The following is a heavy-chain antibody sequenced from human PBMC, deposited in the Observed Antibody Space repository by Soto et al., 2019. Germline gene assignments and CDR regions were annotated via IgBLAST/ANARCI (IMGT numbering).Heavy chain of an antibody. J-gene: IGHJ4*02. D-gene: IGHD6-19*01. V-gene: IGHV4-59*08. CDR3: ARAVGDPLSYLAY. CDR1: SDSISSYY. CDR2: TDYSGNT. Sequence: QVQLQESGPGLVRPSETLSLTCTVSSDSISSYYWIWIRQSPGKGLEWIGYTDYSGNTIYNPPLKSRVTISGDTSKIQFSLRLSSVTAAVTAVYYCARAVGDPLSYLAYWGQGTLVTVSS.